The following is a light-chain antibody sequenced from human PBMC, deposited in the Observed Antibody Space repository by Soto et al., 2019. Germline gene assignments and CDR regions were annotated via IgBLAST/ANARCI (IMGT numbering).Light chain of an antibody. CDR3: SSFTADRIYV. Sequence: QSALTQPTSVSGSPGQSITISCTGNHNDIGTYDYVSWYQQHPGRAPRLIIYGVTTRPSGISDRFSASKSGLTASLTISGLQPEDEADYYCSSFTADRIYVVGPGTKLTVL. J-gene: IGLJ1*01. CDR1: HNDIGTYDY. V-gene: IGLV2-14*03. CDR2: GVT.